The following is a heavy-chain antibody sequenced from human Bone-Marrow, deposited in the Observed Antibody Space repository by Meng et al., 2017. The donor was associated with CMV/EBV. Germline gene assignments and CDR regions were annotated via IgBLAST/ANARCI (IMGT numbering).Heavy chain of an antibody. V-gene: IGHV3-9*01. J-gene: IGHJ6*02. CDR3: AKSTGTTYYYGMDV. Sequence: SLKISCAASGFTFDDYAMHWVRQAPGKGLEWVSGISWNSGSIGYADSVKGRFTISRDNAKNSLYLQMNSLRAEDTALYYCAKSTGTTYYYGMDVWGQGTTVTVPS. CDR1: GFTFDDYA. CDR2: ISWNSGSI. D-gene: IGHD1-7*01.